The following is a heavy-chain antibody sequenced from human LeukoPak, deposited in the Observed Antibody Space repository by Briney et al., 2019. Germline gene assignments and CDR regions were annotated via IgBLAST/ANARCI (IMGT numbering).Heavy chain of an antibody. D-gene: IGHD5-18*01. CDR2: IYHSGST. Sequence: SETLSLTCTVSGGSISSYYWSWIRQPPGKGLEWIGYIYHSGSTNYNPSLKSRVTISIDTSKNQFSLRLSYVTAADTAVYYCARDRGYSYGFDYWGQGILITVSS. J-gene: IGHJ4*02. CDR1: GGSISSYY. CDR3: ARDRGYSYGFDY. V-gene: IGHV4-59*01.